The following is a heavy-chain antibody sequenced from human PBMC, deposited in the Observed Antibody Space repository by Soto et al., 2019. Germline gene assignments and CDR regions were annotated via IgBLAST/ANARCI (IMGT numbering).Heavy chain of an antibody. CDR2: ISGSGGST. J-gene: IGHJ4*02. CDR3: AKGSRYYDILTGRAYYFDY. CDR1: GFTFSSYA. D-gene: IGHD3-9*01. V-gene: IGHV3-23*01. Sequence: GGSLRLSCAASGFTFSSYAMSWVRQAPGKGLEWVSAISGSGGSTYYADSVKGRFTISRDNSKNTLYLQMNILRAEDTAVFYCAKGSRYYDILTGRAYYFDYWGQGTLVTVSS.